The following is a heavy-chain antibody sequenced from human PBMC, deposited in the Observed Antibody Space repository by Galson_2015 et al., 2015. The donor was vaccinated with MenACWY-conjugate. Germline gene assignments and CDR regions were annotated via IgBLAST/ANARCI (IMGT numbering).Heavy chain of an antibody. V-gene: IGHV4-4*02. CDR3: ARWEASLNAFDI. CDR2: ISHTGST. D-gene: IGHD1-26*01. Sequence: SETLSLTCAISGDSISSNVWWNWVRQPPGEGLEWIAEISHTGSTNYNPSLKSRVTMSVDKSKNQFSLDLSSVTAADTAVYYCARWEASLNAFDIWGRGTMVTVSS. J-gene: IGHJ3*02. CDR1: GDSISSNVW.